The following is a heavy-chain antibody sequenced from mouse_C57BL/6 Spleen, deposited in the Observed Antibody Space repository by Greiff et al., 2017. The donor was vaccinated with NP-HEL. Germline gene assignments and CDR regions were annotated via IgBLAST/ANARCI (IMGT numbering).Heavy chain of an antibody. V-gene: IGHV1-72*01. Sequence: QVQLQQPGAELVKPGASVKLSCKASGYTFTSYWMHWVKQRPGRGLEWIGRIDPNSGGTKYNEKFKSKATLTVDKPSSTAYMQLSSLTSEDSAVYYCARSSSDGYYAAWFAYWGQGTLVTVSA. D-gene: IGHD2-3*01. CDR3: ARSSSDGYYAAWFAY. J-gene: IGHJ3*01. CDR1: GYTFTSYW. CDR2: IDPNSGGT.